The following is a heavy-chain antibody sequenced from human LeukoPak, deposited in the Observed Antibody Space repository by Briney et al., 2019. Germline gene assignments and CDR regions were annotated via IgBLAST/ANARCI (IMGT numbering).Heavy chain of an antibody. CDR2: INHSGST. J-gene: IGHJ4*02. V-gene: IGHV4-39*07. CDR3: ARVSGVGLVWWELPHGFDY. CDR1: GGSISSGGYY. D-gene: IGHD1-26*01. Sequence: NPSETLSLTCTVSGGSISSGGYYWSWIRQPPGKGLEWIGEINHSGSTNYNPSLKSRVTISVDTSKNQFSLKLSSVTAADTAVYYCARVSGVGLVWWELPHGFDYWGQGTLVTVSS.